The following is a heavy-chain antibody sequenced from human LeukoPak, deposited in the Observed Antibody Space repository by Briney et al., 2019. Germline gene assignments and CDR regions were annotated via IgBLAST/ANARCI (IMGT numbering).Heavy chain of an antibody. CDR3: AKREGGSGSYRLYYFDY. V-gene: IGHV3-23*01. J-gene: IGHJ4*02. D-gene: IGHD3-10*01. Sequence: GGSLRLSCAASGFTFRSYAMSWVRQAPGKGLEWVSTISVSGGSAYYADSVKGRFIISRDNSKNTLYLQMDSLRAEDTAVYYCAKREGGSGSYRLYYFDYWGQGTLVTVSA. CDR2: ISVSGGSA. CDR1: GFTFRSYA.